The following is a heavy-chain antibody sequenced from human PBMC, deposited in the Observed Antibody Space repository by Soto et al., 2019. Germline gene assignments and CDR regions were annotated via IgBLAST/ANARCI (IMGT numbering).Heavy chain of an antibody. CDR3: ARAFAPYFGTWFDP. J-gene: IGHJ5*02. V-gene: IGHV4-30-2*01. Sequence: SETLSLTCAVSGGSITSGNSYSWSWIRQPPGKGLEWIGSISHTGSTSYNPSLKSRVTMSVDKSKNQFSLKLSSVTAADMGVYYCARAFAPYFGTWFDPWGQGTLVTVYS. CDR1: GGSITSGNSYS. D-gene: IGHD3-10*01. CDR2: ISHTGST.